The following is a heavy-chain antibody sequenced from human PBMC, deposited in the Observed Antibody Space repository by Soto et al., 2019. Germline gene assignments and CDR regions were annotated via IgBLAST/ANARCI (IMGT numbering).Heavy chain of an antibody. CDR2: IIPIFGTA. D-gene: IGHD5-12*01. CDR1: GGTFSSYA. J-gene: IGHJ6*02. V-gene: IGHV1-69*12. Sequence: QVQLVQSGAEVKKPGSSVKVSCKASGGTFSSYAISWVRQAPGQGLEWMGGIIPIFGTANCAQKFQGRVTITADESTSTAYRELSSLRSEDTAVYYCARGVATGASYYYYYGMDVWGQGTTVTVSS. CDR3: ARGVATGASYYYYYGMDV.